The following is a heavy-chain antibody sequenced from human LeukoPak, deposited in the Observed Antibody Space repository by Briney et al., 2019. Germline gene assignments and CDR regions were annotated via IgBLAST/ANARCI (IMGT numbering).Heavy chain of an antibody. J-gene: IGHJ3*02. CDR1: GYTFTSFG. CDR3: AREPAFRSTGVGGGGAFDI. D-gene: IGHD3-16*01. Sequence: ASVKVSCKASGYTFTSFGISWLRQAPGQGLESMGWISAYKGNTDYAKKLQGRVTMTRDTSTSTVYMELRGLRSEDTAFYYCAREPAFRSTGVGGGGAFDIRGQGTMVTVSS. CDR2: ISAYKGNT. V-gene: IGHV1-18*01.